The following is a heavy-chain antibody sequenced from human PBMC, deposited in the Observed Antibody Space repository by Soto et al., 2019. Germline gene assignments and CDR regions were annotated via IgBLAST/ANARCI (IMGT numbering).Heavy chain of an antibody. Sequence: QVQLVESGGGVVKPGRSLRLSCAASGFTFSSYAMHWVRQAPGKGLEWVAVISYDGSNKYYADSVKGRFTISRDNSKNTLYLQMNILRAEDTAVYYCARVLVVVIHAHFDYWGRGTLVTVSS. D-gene: IGHD3-22*01. CDR1: GFTFSSYA. CDR2: ISYDGSNK. J-gene: IGHJ4*02. V-gene: IGHV3-30-3*01. CDR3: ARVLVVVIHAHFDY.